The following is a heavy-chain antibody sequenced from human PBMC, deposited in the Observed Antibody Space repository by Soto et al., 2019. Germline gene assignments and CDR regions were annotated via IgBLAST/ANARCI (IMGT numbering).Heavy chain of an antibody. V-gene: IGHV3-23*01. CDR1: GFTFSSYA. D-gene: IGHD6-19*01. CDR2: ISASGGDT. J-gene: IGHJ4*02. CDR3: AKSQKYRSGWYAGDQY. Sequence: PGGSLRLSCAASGFTFSSYAMSWVRQAPGKGLEWVSGISASGGDTNYADSVKGRFTSSRDNSKNTVYLQMNSLRADDTAVYYCAKSQKYRSGWYAGDQYWGQGTLVTVSS.